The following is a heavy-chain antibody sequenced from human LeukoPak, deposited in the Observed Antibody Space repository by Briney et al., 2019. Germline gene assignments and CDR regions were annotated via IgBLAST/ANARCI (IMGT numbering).Heavy chain of an antibody. Sequence: ASVKVSCKASGYTFTGYYMHWVRQAPGQGLEWMGWINPNSGGTNYAQKFQGRGTMTRDTTISTAYMELSRLKSDDTAVYYCARVSWGEDWSFDLWGRGTLVTVSS. D-gene: IGHD7-27*01. V-gene: IGHV1-2*02. CDR1: GYTFTGYY. CDR2: INPNSGGT. CDR3: ARVSWGEDWSFDL. J-gene: IGHJ2*01.